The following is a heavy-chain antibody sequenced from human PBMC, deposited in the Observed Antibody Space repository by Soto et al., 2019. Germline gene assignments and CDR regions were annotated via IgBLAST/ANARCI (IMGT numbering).Heavy chain of an antibody. J-gene: IGHJ5*02. CDR1: GYTFTSYD. CDR2: MNPNSANT. D-gene: IGHD3-10*01. V-gene: IGHV1-8*01. Sequence: ASVKVSCKASGYTFTSYDINWVRQATGQGLEWMGWMNPNSANTGYAQKFQGRVTMTRNTSISTAYMELSSLRSDDTAVYYCARDYGFGELFDPWGQGTLVTVSS. CDR3: ARDYGFGELFDP.